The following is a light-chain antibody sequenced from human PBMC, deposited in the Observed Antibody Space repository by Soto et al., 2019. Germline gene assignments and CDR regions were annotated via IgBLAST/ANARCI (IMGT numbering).Light chain of an antibody. Sequence: QSVLTQPPSVSAAPGQKVTISCSGSSSNIGNNYVSWYQQLPGTAPKLLIHENNKRPSGIPDRFSGSKSGTSATLGITGLQTGDEADYYCRTWDSGLSGVVFGGGTQLTVL. CDR3: RTWDSGLSGVV. CDR2: ENN. J-gene: IGLJ2*01. CDR1: SSNIGNNY. V-gene: IGLV1-51*02.